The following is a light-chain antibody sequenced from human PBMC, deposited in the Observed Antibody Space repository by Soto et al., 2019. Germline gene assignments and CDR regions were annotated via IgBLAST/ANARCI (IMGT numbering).Light chain of an antibody. CDR2: DAS. CDR1: QRVSSY. CDR3: QQRSNWPPWT. J-gene: IGKJ1*01. Sequence: EIVLTQSPATLSLSPGERATLSCRASQRVSSYLAWYQQKPGQAPRLLIYDASNRATGIPARFSGSGSGTDFTLTISSLEPEDFAVYYCQQRSNWPPWTFGQGNKVEIK. V-gene: IGKV3-11*01.